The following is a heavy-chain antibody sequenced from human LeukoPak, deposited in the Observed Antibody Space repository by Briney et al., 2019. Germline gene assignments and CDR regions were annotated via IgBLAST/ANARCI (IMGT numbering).Heavy chain of an antibody. Sequence: SETLSLTCTVSGGSINSGDYYWSWIRQPPGKGLEWIGYIYYSGSTYYNPSLKSRVTISVDTSKNQFSLKLSSVTAADTAVYYCARDLRSSSYYYYGMDVWGQGTTVTVSS. V-gene: IGHV4-30-4*01. D-gene: IGHD6-6*01. CDR2: IYYSGST. CDR1: GGSINSGDYY. J-gene: IGHJ6*02. CDR3: ARDLRSSSYYYYGMDV.